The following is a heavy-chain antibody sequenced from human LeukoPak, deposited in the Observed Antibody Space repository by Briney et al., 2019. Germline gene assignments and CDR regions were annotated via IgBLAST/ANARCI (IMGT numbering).Heavy chain of an antibody. Sequence: PSETLSLTCTVSGGSISSSSYYWGWIRQPPGKGLEWIGSIYYSGSTYYNPSLKSRVTISVDTSKNQFSLKLSSVTAADTAVYYCARESRYSSSWYEFTKDDAFDIWGQGTMVTVSS. D-gene: IGHD6-13*01. CDR3: ARESRYSSSWYEFTKDDAFDI. J-gene: IGHJ3*02. V-gene: IGHV4-39*07. CDR2: IYYSGST. CDR1: GGSISSSSYY.